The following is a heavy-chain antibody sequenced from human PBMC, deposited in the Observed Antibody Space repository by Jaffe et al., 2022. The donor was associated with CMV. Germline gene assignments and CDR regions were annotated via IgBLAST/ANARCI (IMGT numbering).Heavy chain of an antibody. CDR3: AKGDPVVPAAISPRRRTYYYYGMDV. D-gene: IGHD2-2*02. CDR2: ISGSGGST. Sequence: EVQLLESGGGLVQPGGSLRLSCAASGFTFSSYAMSWVRQAPGKGLEWVSAISGSGGSTYYADSVKGRFTISRDNSKNTLYLQMNSLRAEDTAVYYCAKGDPVVPAAISPRRRTYYYYGMDVWGQGTTVTVSS. J-gene: IGHJ6*02. CDR1: GFTFSSYA. V-gene: IGHV3-23*01.